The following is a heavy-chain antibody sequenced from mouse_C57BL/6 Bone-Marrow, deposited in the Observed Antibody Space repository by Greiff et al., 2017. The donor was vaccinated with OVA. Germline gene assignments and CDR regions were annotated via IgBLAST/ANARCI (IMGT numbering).Heavy chain of an antibody. J-gene: IGHJ1*03. V-gene: IGHV1-76*01. Sequence: QVQLQQSGAELVRPGASVKLSCKASGYTFTDYYINWVKQRPGQGLEWIARIYPGSGNTYYNEKFKGKATLTAEKSSSTAYMQLSSLTSEDSAVYFCARPDWYIDVWGTGTTVTVSS. CDR3: ARPDWYIDV. CDR1: GYTFTDYY. CDR2: IYPGSGNT.